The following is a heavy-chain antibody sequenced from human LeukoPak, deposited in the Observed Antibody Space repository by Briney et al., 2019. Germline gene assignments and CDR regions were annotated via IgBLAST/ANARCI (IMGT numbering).Heavy chain of an antibody. D-gene: IGHD7-27*01. CDR2: MSPNSGDT. J-gene: IGHJ4*02. CDR1: GYTFTSYD. V-gene: IGHV1-8*01. Sequence: ASVKVSCKASGYTFTSYDFNWVRQTTGQRPEWMGWMSPNSGDTGYAQKFQDRVTMTRNTSISTAYMELSSLRSDDTAVYYCARGPPNWGYDYWGPGTLVTVSS. CDR3: ARGPPNWGYDY.